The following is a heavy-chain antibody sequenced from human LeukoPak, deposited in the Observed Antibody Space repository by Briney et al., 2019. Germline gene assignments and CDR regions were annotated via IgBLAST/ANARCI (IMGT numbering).Heavy chain of an antibody. Sequence: GGSLRLFCAASGFTFSSHAMHWVRQAPGKGLEWVAVISYDGSNKYYADSVKGRFTISRDNSKNTLYLQMNSLRAEDTAVYYCARELGSSSSWYPLDAFDIWGQGTMVTVSS. CDR1: GFTFSSHA. J-gene: IGHJ3*02. V-gene: IGHV3-30-3*01. CDR2: ISYDGSNK. CDR3: ARELGSSSSWYPLDAFDI. D-gene: IGHD6-13*01.